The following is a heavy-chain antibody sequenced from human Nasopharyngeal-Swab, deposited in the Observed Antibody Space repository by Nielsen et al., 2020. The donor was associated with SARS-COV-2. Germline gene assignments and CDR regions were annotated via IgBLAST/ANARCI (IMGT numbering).Heavy chain of an antibody. D-gene: IGHD3-3*01. CDR1: GGSISSYY. CDR2: IYYSGST. Sequence: SETLSLTCTVSGGSISSYYWSWIRQPPGKGLEWIGYIYYSGSTNYNPSLKSRVTMSVDTSKNQFSLKLSSVTAADTAVYYCARERFWSGLNWFDPWGQGTLVTVSS. CDR3: ARERFWSGLNWFDP. V-gene: IGHV4-59*12. J-gene: IGHJ5*02.